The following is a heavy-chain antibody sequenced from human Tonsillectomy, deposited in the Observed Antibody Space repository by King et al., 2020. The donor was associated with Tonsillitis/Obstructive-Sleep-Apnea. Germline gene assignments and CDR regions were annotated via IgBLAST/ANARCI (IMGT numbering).Heavy chain of an antibody. J-gene: IGHJ6*03. Sequence: QLQESGPRLVKPSETLSLTCTVSGGSISSSSHYWGWIRQPPGQGLEWIGTIYYSGTTYYNPSLKSRVTISVDTSKNQFSLKLNPVTAADTAVYYCVRHSDQLGYYYYYIDVWGNGTTVTVSS. D-gene: IGHD1-1*01. V-gene: IGHV4-39*01. CDR3: VRHSDQLGYYYYYIDV. CDR1: GGSISSSSHY. CDR2: IYYSGTT.